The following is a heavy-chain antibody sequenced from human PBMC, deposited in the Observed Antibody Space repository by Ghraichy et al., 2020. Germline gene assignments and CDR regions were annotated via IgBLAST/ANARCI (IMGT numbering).Heavy chain of an antibody. CDR3: ARTIQLWLQAPPYYFDY. J-gene: IGHJ4*02. Sequence: SETLSLTCTVSGGSISSSSYYWGWIRQPPGKGLEWIGSIYYSGSTYYNPSLKSRVTISVDTSKNQFSLKLSSVTAADTAVYYCARTIQLWLQAPPYYFDYWGQGTLVIVSS. CDR2: IYYSGST. V-gene: IGHV4-39*01. D-gene: IGHD5-18*01. CDR1: GGSISSSSYY.